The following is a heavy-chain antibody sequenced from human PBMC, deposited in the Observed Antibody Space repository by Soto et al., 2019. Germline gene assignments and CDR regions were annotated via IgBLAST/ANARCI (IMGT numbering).Heavy chain of an antibody. CDR1: GGSTFGYH. CDR3: ARRPDCFDI. CDR2: INHSGST. Sequence: QVQLQQWGAGLLKPSETLSLTCAVSGGSTFGYHWSWIRQPPGKGLEWIGQINHSGSTDYNPSLKSRVTISLDTSQNHFSLKLTSVTAADTSVYYCARRPDCFDIWGQGTMVTVSP. V-gene: IGHV4-34*01. J-gene: IGHJ3*02. D-gene: IGHD2-21*01.